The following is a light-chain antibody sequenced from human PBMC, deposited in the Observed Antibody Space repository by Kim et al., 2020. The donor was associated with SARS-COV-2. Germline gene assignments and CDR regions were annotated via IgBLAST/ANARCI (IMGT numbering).Light chain of an antibody. V-gene: IGLV2-8*01. CDR3: SSYAGSNNYV. Sequence: GQSVTISCTGTSSDVGSYNFVSWDQQHPGKAPKLMIYEVSKRPSGVPDRFSGSKSGNTASLTVSGLQAEDEADYYCSSYAGSNNYVFGTGTKVTVL. J-gene: IGLJ1*01. CDR1: SSDVGSYNF. CDR2: EVS.